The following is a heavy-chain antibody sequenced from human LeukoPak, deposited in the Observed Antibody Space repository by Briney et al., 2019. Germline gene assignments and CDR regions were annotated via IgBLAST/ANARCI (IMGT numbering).Heavy chain of an antibody. V-gene: IGHV4-34*01. Sequence: PSETLSLTCAVYGGSFSGYYWSWIRQPPGKGLEWIGEINHRGSTNYNPSLKSRVTISVDTSKNQFSLKLSSVTAADTAVYYCARGLPYIVVVPSAKLPGWFDPWGQGTLVTVSS. J-gene: IGHJ5*02. CDR1: GGSFSGYY. CDR2: INHRGST. D-gene: IGHD2-2*01. CDR3: ARGLPYIVVVPSAKLPGWFDP.